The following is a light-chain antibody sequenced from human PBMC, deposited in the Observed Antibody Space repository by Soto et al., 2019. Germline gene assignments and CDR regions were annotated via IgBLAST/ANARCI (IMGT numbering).Light chain of an antibody. CDR1: QSVSSY. CDR2: DGS. V-gene: IGKV3-11*01. CDR3: QQRSNWPG. Sequence: EIVLTQSPATLSLSPGERATLSCRASQSVSSYLAWYQQKPGQAPRLLIYDGSNRATGIPARFSGSGSGTDFTLTISSLEPEDFAVYYCQQRSNWPGFGGGTKVEIK. J-gene: IGKJ4*02.